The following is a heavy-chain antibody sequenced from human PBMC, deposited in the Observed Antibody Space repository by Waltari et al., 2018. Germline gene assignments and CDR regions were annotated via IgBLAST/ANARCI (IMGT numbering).Heavy chain of an antibody. Sequence: EVQLVESGGGLIQPGGSLRISCAASGFTVSNNYITGVRQAPGKGLEWVSVSYSGGGTYYADSVRGRFTISRDKVKNTVYLQMNSLRAEDTAVYYCGNIGAFDIWGQGTMVTVSS. CDR2: SYSGGGT. CDR3: GNIGAFDI. V-gene: IGHV3-53*01. D-gene: IGHD5-12*01. J-gene: IGHJ3*02. CDR1: GFTVSNNY.